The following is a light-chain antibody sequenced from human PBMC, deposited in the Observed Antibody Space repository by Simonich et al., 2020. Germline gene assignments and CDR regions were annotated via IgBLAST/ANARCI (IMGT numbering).Light chain of an antibody. CDR1: ALPKQY. J-gene: IGLJ2*01. V-gene: IGLV3-25*03. CDR2: KDS. CDR3: QSADSSGTYVV. Sequence: SYELTQPPSVSVSPGQTARITCSGDALPKQYAYWYQQKPGQAPVLVIYKDSERPSGIHERFTGSSSGTKVTLTISGVQAEDEADYYCQSADSSGTYVVFGGGTKLTVL.